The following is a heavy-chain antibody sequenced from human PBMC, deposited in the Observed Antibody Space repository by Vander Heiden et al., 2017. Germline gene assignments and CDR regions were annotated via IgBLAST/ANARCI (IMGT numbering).Heavy chain of an antibody. CDR1: GFTFSSYG. J-gene: IGHJ4*02. CDR3: AKAGGLAYCGGDCYSSKAYFDY. V-gene: IGHV3-30*18. D-gene: IGHD2-21*02. CDR2: ISYDGSNK. Sequence: QVQLVESGGGVVQPGRSLRLSCAASGFTFSSYGMHWVRQAPGKGLEWVAVISYDGSNKYYADSVKGRFTISRDNSKNTLYLQMNSLRAEDTAVYYCAKAGGLAYCGGDCYSSKAYFDYWGQGTLVTVSS.